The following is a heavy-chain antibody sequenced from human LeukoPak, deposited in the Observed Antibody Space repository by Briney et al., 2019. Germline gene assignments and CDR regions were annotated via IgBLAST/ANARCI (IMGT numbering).Heavy chain of an antibody. V-gene: IGHV3-48*04. CDR3: ARDFGSAWQGGNTFDY. CDR2: ISSSSSTI. CDR1: GFTFSSYS. J-gene: IGHJ4*02. D-gene: IGHD3-3*01. Sequence: PGGSLRLSCAASGFTFSSYSMNWVRQAPGKGLEWVSYISSSSSTIYYADSVKGRFTISRDNAKNSLYLQMNSLRAEDTAVYYCARDFGSAWQGGNTFDYWGQGTLVTVSS.